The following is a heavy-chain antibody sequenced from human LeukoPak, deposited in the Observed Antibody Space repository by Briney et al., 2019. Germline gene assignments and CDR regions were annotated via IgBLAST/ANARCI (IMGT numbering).Heavy chain of an antibody. D-gene: IGHD5-12*01. CDR3: AQADTEYSGYDYGAFDI. V-gene: IGHV4-39*07. J-gene: IGHJ3*02. CDR1: GGSISGSSYY. CDR2: IYYSGST. Sequence: SETLSLTCTVSGGSISGSSYYWGWIRQPPGKGLEWIGSIYYSGSTYYNPSLKSRVTISVDTSKNQFSLKLSSVTAADTAVYYCAQADTEYSGYDYGAFDIWGQGTMVTVSS.